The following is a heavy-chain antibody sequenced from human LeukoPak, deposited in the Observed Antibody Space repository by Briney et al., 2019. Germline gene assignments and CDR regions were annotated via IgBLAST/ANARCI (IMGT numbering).Heavy chain of an antibody. Sequence: PSETLSLTCTVSGGSFSSTNYYWGWIRQSPGKGLEWIGSIYYSGNTYYNPSLESRVTMSVDTSKNHSYLRLTSVTAADTAVYYCARDFWSDHSWFDPWGQGTLVTVSS. CDR2: IYYSGNT. CDR3: ARDFWSDHSWFDP. J-gene: IGHJ5*02. D-gene: IGHD3-3*01. CDR1: GGSFSSTNYY. V-gene: IGHV4-39*07.